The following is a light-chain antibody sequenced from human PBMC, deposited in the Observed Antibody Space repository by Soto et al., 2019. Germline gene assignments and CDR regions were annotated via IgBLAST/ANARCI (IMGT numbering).Light chain of an antibody. CDR3: QQYNSYSRT. V-gene: IGKV1-5*03. CDR1: QNINNY. CDR2: KAF. Sequence: DIQMTQSPSSLSASVGDRVTITCQASQNINNYLNWYQQKPGRAPKLLIYKAFTLESGVPARFSGSGSGTEFTLTISSLQPDDFATYYCQQYNSYSRTFGQGTKVDIK. J-gene: IGKJ1*01.